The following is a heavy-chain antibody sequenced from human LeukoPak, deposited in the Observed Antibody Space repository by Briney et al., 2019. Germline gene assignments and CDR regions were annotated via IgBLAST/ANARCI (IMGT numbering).Heavy chain of an antibody. Sequence: SETLSHTCTVSGGTFSRYYLIWIRQPPGKGLEWVGYIFYTGSTNYNPSLKSRVTISVDTSKNHFPLNLTSVTAADTDEYYGGREYSSSSHRYYYNYMQVWGKGTTVTVSS. CDR2: IFYTGST. J-gene: IGHJ6*03. CDR1: GGTFSRYY. V-gene: IGHV4-59*12. CDR3: GREYSSSSHRYYYNYMQV. D-gene: IGHD6-6*01.